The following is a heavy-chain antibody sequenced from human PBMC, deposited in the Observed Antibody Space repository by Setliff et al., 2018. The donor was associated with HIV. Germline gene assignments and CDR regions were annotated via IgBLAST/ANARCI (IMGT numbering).Heavy chain of an antibody. D-gene: IGHD3-22*01. J-gene: IGHJ3*02. CDR3: AREREGYYDSSGYYYGAFDI. V-gene: IGHV4-59*01. CDR2: IYYSGST. Sequence: SETLSLTCTVSGGSISSYYWSWIRQPPGKGLEWIGYIYYSGSTNYDPSLKSRVTISVDTSKNQFSLKLSSVTAADTAVYYCAREREGYYDSSGYYYGAFDIWGQGTMVTVSS. CDR1: GGSISSYY.